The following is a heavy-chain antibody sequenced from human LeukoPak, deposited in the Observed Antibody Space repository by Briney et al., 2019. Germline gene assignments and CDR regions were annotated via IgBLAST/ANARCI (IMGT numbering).Heavy chain of an antibody. CDR2: ITSNSYI. Sequence: GGSLRLSCAASGFTFSDFSMSWVRQAPGRGLEWVSVITSNSYIFDADSVKGRFTISRDNAEKSLYLQMNSLRAEDTAVYYCARGSMGRTTGPHYDWGRGTLVTVSS. CDR1: GFTFSDFS. V-gene: IGHV3-21*01. CDR3: ARGSMGRTTGPHYD. J-gene: IGHJ4*02. D-gene: IGHD1-26*01.